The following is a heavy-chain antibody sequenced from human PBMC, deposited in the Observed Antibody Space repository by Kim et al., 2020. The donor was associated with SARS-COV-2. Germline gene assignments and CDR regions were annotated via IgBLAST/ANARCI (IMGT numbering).Heavy chain of an antibody. D-gene: IGHD4-17*01. J-gene: IGHJ6*03. Sequence: SVKGRFTISGDNATNSLYLQMNSLRAEDTAVYYCARAERLRHYYYYYMDVWGKGTTVTVSS. CDR3: ARAERLRHYYYYYMDV. V-gene: IGHV3-48*03.